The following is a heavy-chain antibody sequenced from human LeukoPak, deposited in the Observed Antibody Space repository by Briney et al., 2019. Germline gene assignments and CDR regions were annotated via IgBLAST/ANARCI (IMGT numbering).Heavy chain of an antibody. CDR1: GFTFSSYG. J-gene: IGHJ5*02. D-gene: IGHD3-3*01. Sequence: GGSLRLSCAASGFTFSSYGMHWVRQAPGKELEWVAFIRYDGSNKYYADSVKGRFTISRDNSKNTLYLQMNSLRAEDTAVYYCAKGIDFWSGYYPENWFDPWGQGTLVTVSS. CDR3: AKGIDFWSGYYPENWFDP. CDR2: IRYDGSNK. V-gene: IGHV3-30*02.